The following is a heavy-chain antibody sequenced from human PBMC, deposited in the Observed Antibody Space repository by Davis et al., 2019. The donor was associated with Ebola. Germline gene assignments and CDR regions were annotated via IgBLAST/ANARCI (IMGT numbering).Heavy chain of an antibody. V-gene: IGHV1-18*01. Sequence: ASVKVSCKASGYAFTSYGISWVRQAPGQGLEWMGWISGYNGNTNYAQRFQGRVTMTTDTSTSTAYMELRSLRSDDTAVYYCARGLPSSCEDYWGQGTLVTVSS. CDR3: ARGLPSSCEDY. J-gene: IGHJ4*02. CDR2: ISGYNGNT. CDR1: GYAFTSYG. D-gene: IGHD6-13*01.